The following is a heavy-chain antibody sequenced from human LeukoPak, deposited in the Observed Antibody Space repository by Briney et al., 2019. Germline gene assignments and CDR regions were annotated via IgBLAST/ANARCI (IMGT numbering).Heavy chain of an antibody. D-gene: IGHD2-2*01. CDR3: ARHGEYCSSANCYPKSDMGAFDI. J-gene: IGHJ3*02. V-gene: IGHV4-59*08. CDR1: GGSLSSNY. Sequence: SETLSLTCTVSGGSLSSNYWSWIRQPPGKGLEWIAYIYHSGSTNYNPSLKSRVTISVDTSKNQFSLKLSSVTAADTAMYYCARHGEYCSSANCYPKSDMGAFDIWGQGTMVTVSS. CDR2: IYHSGST.